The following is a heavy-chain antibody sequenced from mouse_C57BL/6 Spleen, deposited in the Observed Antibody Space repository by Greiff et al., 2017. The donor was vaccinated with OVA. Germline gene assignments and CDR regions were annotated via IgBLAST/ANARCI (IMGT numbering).Heavy chain of an antibody. CDR1: GFNIKDYY. CDR3: ARGDGYHFDY. J-gene: IGHJ2*01. Sequence: VQLQQSGAELVKPGASVKLSCTASGFNIKDYYMHWVKQRTEQGLEWIGRIDPEDGETKYAPKFQDKATITADTSSNTAYLQLSSLTSEDTAVYYCARGDGYHFDYWGQGTTLTVSS. D-gene: IGHD2-3*01. CDR2: IDPEDGET. V-gene: IGHV14-2*01.